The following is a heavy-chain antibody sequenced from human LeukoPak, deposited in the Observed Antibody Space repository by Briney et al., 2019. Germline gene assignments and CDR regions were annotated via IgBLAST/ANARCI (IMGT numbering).Heavy chain of an antibody. Sequence: SQTLSLTCTVSGGSISGHHWTWIRQPPGTGLEWNGYFYDSGDFNYNPSLKRRVTIWMDMSNNQFSLTMSSVTAADTAMYYCARLLRPGGRKGDAFDIWGQGTLVTVSS. D-gene: IGHD1-26*01. CDR2: FYDSGDF. V-gene: IGHV4-59*08. J-gene: IGHJ3*02. CDR3: ARLLRPGGRKGDAFDI. CDR1: GGSISGHH.